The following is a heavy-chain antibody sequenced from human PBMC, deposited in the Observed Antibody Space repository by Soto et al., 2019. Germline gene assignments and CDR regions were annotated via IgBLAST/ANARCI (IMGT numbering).Heavy chain of an antibody. D-gene: IGHD3-3*01. CDR3: ASCRFWSHPYGMDV. Sequence: EVQLVESGGGLVQPGGSLRLSCAASGFTFSSYWMHWVRQAPGKGLVWVSRINSDGSSTSYADSVKGRFTISRDNAKNTLYLQMNSLRAEDTAVYYCASCRFWSHPYGMDVWGQGTTVTVSS. V-gene: IGHV3-74*01. CDR1: GFTFSSYW. J-gene: IGHJ6*02. CDR2: INSDGSST.